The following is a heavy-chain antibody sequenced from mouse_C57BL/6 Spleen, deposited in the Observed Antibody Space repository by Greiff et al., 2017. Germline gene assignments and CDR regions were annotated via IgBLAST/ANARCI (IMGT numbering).Heavy chain of an antibody. J-gene: IGHJ2*01. V-gene: IGHV1-18*01. D-gene: IGHD1-1*01. CDR2: INPNNGGT. Sequence: VQLKESGPELVKPGASVKIPCKASGYTFTDYNMDWVKQSHGKSLEWIGDINPNNGGTIYNQKFKGKATLTVDKSSSTAYMELRSLTSEDTAVYYCARSRYYGSSSDFDYWGQGTTLTVSS. CDR1: GYTFTDYN. CDR3: ARSRYYGSSSDFDY.